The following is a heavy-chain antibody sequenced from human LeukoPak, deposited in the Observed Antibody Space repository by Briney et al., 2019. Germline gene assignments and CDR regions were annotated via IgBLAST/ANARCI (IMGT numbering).Heavy chain of an antibody. CDR3: ARITTGTTGYFDY. V-gene: IGHV3-21*01. CDR2: ISSSSSYI. D-gene: IGHD1-7*01. CDR1: GFTFSSYS. J-gene: IGHJ4*02. Sequence: PGGSLRLSCAASGFTFSSYSMNWVRQAPGKGLEWVSSISSSSSYIYYADSVKGRFTISRDNAKNSLYLQMNSLRAEDTAVYYCARITTGTTGYFDYWGQGTLVTVSS.